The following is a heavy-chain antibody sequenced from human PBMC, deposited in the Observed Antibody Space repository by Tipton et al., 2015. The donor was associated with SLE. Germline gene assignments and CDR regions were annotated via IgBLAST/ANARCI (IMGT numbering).Heavy chain of an antibody. Sequence: TLSLTCTVSGGSISSYYWSWIRQPPGKGLEWIGYIYYSGSTNYNPSLKSRVTISVDTSKNQFSLKLSSVTAADTAVYYCARDQHVSGSFDYWGQVTLVSVSS. CDR3: ARDQHVSGSFDY. CDR2: IYYSGST. J-gene: IGHJ4*02. CDR1: GGSISSYY. D-gene: IGHD3-10*01. V-gene: IGHV4-59*01.